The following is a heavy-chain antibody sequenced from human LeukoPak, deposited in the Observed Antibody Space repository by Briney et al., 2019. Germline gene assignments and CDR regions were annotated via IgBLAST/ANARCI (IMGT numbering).Heavy chain of an antibody. CDR1: GGSFSSYY. D-gene: IGHD3-16*01. CDR3: GGGGKNYYYYYMDV. Sequence: SETLSLTCAVYGGSFSSYYWSWIRQPPGKGLEWIGYIYYSGSTNYNPSLKSRVAISVDTSKNQFSLKLSSVTAADTAVYYGGGGGKNYYYYYMDVWGKGTTVTISS. V-gene: IGHV4-59*01. J-gene: IGHJ6*03. CDR2: IYYSGST.